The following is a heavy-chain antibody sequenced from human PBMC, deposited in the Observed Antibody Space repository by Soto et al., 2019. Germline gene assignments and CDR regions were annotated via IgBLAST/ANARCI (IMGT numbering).Heavy chain of an antibody. J-gene: IGHJ4*02. Sequence: SETLSLTCTVSGGSIGSSSYYWGWIRQPPGKGLEWIGSIYYSGSTYYSPSLKSRVTISVDTSKNQFSLKLSSVTAADTAVYYCARQIAAAGSVYFDYWGQGTLVTVS. CDR1: GGSIGSSSYY. CDR3: ARQIAAAGSVYFDY. D-gene: IGHD6-13*01. CDR2: IYYSGST. V-gene: IGHV4-39*01.